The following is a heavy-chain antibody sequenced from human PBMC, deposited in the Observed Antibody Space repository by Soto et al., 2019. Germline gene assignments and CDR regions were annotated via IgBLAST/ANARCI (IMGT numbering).Heavy chain of an antibody. CDR1: GGSISSGGYS. CDR2: IYHSGST. D-gene: IGHD3-9*01. CDR3: ARVLRYFDWSHNNWFDP. Sequence: SSETLSLTCAVSGGSISSGGYSWSWIRQPPGKGLEWIGYIYHSGSTYYNPSLKSRVTISVDRSKNQFSLKLSSVTAADTAVYYCARVLRYFDWSHNNWFDPWGQGTLVTVSS. V-gene: IGHV4-30-2*01. J-gene: IGHJ5*02.